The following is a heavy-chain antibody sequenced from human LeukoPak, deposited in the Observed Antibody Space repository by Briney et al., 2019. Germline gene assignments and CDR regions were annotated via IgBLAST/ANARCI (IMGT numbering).Heavy chain of an antibody. CDR3: ARTLIEYSVSSCYFDY. Sequence: GGSLRLSCAASEFTYTKHAMHWVRQAPGKGLEWVAVISYDGSNKKYADSVKGRFTISRDNSKNTLYLQMNSLRAEDTAVYYCARTLIEYSVSSCYFDYWGQGTLVTVSS. V-gene: IGHV3-30*04. CDR1: EFTYTKHA. CDR2: ISYDGSNK. D-gene: IGHD6-6*01. J-gene: IGHJ4*02.